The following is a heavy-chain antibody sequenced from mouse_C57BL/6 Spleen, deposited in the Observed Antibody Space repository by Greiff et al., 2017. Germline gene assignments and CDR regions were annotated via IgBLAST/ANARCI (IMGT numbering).Heavy chain of an antibody. CDR1: GFTFSSYT. CDR3: ARGAYYGSSYRYYAMDY. CDR2: ISGGGGNT. Sequence: EVQGVESGGGLVKPGGSLKLSCAASGFTFSSYTMSWVRQTPEKRLEWVATISGGGGNTYYPDSVKGRFTISRDNAKNTLYLQMSSLRSEDTALYYCARGAYYGSSYRYYAMDYWGQGTSVTVSS. V-gene: IGHV5-9*01. J-gene: IGHJ4*01. D-gene: IGHD1-1*01.